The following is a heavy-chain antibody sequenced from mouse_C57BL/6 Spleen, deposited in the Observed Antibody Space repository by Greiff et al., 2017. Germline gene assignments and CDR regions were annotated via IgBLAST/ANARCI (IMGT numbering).Heavy chain of an antibody. CDR3: TTRWRGY. Sequence: VQLQQSGAELVRPGASVKLSCTASGFNIKDDYMHWVKQRPEQGLEWIGWIDPENGDTEYASKFQGKATITAATSSNPAYLQLSSLTSEDTAVYYCTTRWRGYWGQGTTLTVSS. V-gene: IGHV14-4*01. CDR2: IDPENGDT. CDR1: GFNIKDDY. D-gene: IGHD1-1*02. J-gene: IGHJ2*01.